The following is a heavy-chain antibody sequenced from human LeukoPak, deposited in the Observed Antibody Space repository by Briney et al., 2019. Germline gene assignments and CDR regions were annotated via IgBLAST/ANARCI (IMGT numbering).Heavy chain of an antibody. Sequence: GGSLRLSCAASVFTFRNYAMSWVRQAPGKGLEWVSATGGGSGIYYADSMKSRFTISRDNSKNTLYLQINSLRAEDTAAYYCAKWGDYDVLTGYYVSDYWGQGTLVTVSS. CDR3: AKWGDYDVLTGYYVSDY. CDR2: TGGGSGI. CDR1: VFTFRNYA. V-gene: IGHV3-23*01. D-gene: IGHD3-9*01. J-gene: IGHJ4*02.